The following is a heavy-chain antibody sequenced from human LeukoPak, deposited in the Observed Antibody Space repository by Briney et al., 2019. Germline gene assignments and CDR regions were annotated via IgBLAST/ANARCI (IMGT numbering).Heavy chain of an antibody. D-gene: IGHD3-9*01. CDR2: INPSGGST. Sequence: ASVKVSCKASGYTFTSYYMHWVRQASGQGLEWMGIINPSGGSTSYAQKFQGRVTMTRDTSTSTVYMELSSLRSEDTAVYYCARALLRYFDWLCLGYWGQGTLVTVSS. CDR1: GYTFTSYY. CDR3: ARALLRYFDWLCLGY. J-gene: IGHJ4*02. V-gene: IGHV1-46*03.